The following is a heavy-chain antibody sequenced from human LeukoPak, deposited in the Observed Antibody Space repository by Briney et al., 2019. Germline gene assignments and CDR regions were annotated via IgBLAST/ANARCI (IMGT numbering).Heavy chain of an antibody. V-gene: IGHV1-2*02. Sequence: ASVKVSCKASGYTFTGFYMPWVRQAPGHGRERMGWINPNRGGTDYAQKFQGRVTMTRATSISTADMELSRLRSDDTPVYYCARALSLTDAYWGQGTLVTVSS. CDR3: ARALSLTDAY. CDR2: INPNRGGT. D-gene: IGHD7-27*01. J-gene: IGHJ4*02. CDR1: GYTFTGFY.